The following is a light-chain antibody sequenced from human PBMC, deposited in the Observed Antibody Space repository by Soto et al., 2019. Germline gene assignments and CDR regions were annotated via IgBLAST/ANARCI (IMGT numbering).Light chain of an antibody. J-gene: IGKJ5*01. V-gene: IGKV3-11*01. CDR2: DAS. Sequence: EILLTQSPATRSLSPGERATLSCRASQSVSNYLAWYQQKPGQAPRLLIYDASSRATGIPGRFSGSGSGTDFTLTISSLEPEDFAVYYCQQRSNWPSITFGQGTRLEIK. CDR1: QSVSNY. CDR3: QQRSNWPSIT.